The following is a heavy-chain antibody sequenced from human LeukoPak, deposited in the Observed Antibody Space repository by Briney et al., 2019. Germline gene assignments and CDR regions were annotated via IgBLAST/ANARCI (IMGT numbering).Heavy chain of an antibody. D-gene: IGHD6-6*01. CDR3: VREPYSRSSDRHERTFDY. CDR1: GYSFTTHY. J-gene: IGHJ4*02. CDR2: SNPDNVNT. V-gene: IGHV1-2*06. Sequence: GASVKVSCRASGYSFTTHYIHWIRQAPGQGLEWMGHSNPDNVNTKYAPKFQGRVTMTRDTSIATVYMELSSLTSDDTAVYFCVREPYSRSSDRHERTFDYWGQGTLVTVSS.